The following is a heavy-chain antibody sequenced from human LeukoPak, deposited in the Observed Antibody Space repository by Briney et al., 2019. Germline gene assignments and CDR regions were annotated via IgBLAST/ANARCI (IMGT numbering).Heavy chain of an antibody. CDR2: IYYSGST. CDR1: GGSISSYY. D-gene: IGHD5-12*01. V-gene: IGHV4-59*01. Sequence: PSETLSLTCTVSGGSISSYYWSWIRQPPGKGLECIGYIYYSGSTNYNPSLKSRVTISVDTSKNQFSLKLSSVTAADTAVYYCARGAAVRYSGYDSDYWGQGTLVTVSS. CDR3: ARGAAVRYSGYDSDY. J-gene: IGHJ4*02.